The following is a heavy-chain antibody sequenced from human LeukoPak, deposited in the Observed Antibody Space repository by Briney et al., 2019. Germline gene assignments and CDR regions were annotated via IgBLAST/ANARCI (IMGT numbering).Heavy chain of an antibody. CDR1: GYSTSSGYY. CDR3: ARLARYCSSTTCYHFDY. V-gene: IGHV4-38-2*01. D-gene: IGHD2-2*01. CDR2: IYNSGNT. J-gene: IGHJ4*02. Sequence: SETLSLTCAVSGYSTSSGYYWGWIRQPPGKGLEWIGSIYNSGNTYYNPSLKSRVTISVDTSKNQFSLNLSSVTAADTAVYYCARLARYCSSTTCYHFDYWGQGTLVTVSS.